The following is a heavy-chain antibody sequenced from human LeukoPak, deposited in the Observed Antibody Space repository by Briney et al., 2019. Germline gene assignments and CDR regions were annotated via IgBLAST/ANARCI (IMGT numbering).Heavy chain of an antibody. D-gene: IGHD3-9*01. V-gene: IGHV4-38-2*02. Sequence: SETLSLTCTVSGYSISSGYYWGWIRQPPGKGLEWIGSIYHSGSTYYNPSLKSRVTMSIDTSKNQFSLKVTSVTAADTAVYSCVKDNDLLTGFYDQWGQGTLVTVSS. CDR3: VKDNDLLTGFYDQ. J-gene: IGHJ5*02. CDR1: GYSISSGYY. CDR2: IYHSGST.